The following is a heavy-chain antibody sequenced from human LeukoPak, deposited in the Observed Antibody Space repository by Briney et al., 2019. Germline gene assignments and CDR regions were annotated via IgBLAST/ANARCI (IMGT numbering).Heavy chain of an antibody. CDR3: ARRGFYYDDFSLVY. CDR1: GYTFTSYG. CDR2: ISAYNGNT. Sequence: ASVKVSCKASGYTFTSYGISWVRQAPGQGLEWMGWISAYNGNTNYAQKLQGRVTMTTDTSTSTAYMELRSLRSDDTAVYYCARRGFYYDDFSLVYWGRGTLVTVSS. V-gene: IGHV1-18*01. J-gene: IGHJ4*02. D-gene: IGHD1-26*01.